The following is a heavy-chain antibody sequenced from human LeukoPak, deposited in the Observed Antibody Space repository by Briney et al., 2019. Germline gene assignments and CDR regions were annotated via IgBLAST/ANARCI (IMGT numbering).Heavy chain of an antibody. D-gene: IGHD3-10*01. Sequence: GGSLRLSCAASGFTFSSYSMNWVRQAPGKGLEWVSSISSSSSYIYYADSVKGRFTISRDNAKNSLYLQTNSLRAEDTAVYYCARITMVRGSYDYWGQGTLVTVSS. V-gene: IGHV3-21*01. CDR2: ISSSSSYI. CDR1: GFTFSSYS. CDR3: ARITMVRGSYDY. J-gene: IGHJ4*02.